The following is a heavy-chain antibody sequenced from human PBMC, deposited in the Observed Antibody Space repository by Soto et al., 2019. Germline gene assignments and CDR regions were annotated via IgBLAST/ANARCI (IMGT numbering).Heavy chain of an antibody. CDR3: AKAYFVWSIDQPYYLDY. V-gene: IGHV3-23*01. Sequence: EVQLLDSGGGLVQPGGSLRLSCAASGFTFSNYAMTWVRQGPGKGLEWVSGISGSGGRSYYAYSVKGRFTISRDNSKSTLYLQMNSLRAEDTAVYYCAKAYFVWSIDQPYYLDYWGQGTLVTVSS. CDR2: ISGSGGRS. CDR1: GFTFSNYA. J-gene: IGHJ4*02. D-gene: IGHD3-16*01.